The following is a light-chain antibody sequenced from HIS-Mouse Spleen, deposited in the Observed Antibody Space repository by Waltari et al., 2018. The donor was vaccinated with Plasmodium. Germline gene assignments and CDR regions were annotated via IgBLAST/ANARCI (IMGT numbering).Light chain of an antibody. J-gene: IGLJ3*02. CDR3: YSAADNNLV. Sequence: SYELTQPSSVSVSPGQTARITCSGDVLAKKYARWFQQKPGQAPVLVIYKDSERPSGIPGRVSGSSSETTVTLTISGAQVEDEADYYCYSAADNNLVFGGGTKLTVL. CDR2: KDS. CDR1: VLAKKY. V-gene: IGLV3-27*01.